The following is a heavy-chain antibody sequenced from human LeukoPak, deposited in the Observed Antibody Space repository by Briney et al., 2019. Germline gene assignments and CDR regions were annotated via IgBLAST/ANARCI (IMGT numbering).Heavy chain of an antibody. CDR2: IKQDGSEK. D-gene: IGHD3-10*01. Sequence: GGSLRLSCAASGFTFSSSWMNWVRQAPGKGLEWVANIKQDGSEKYYVDSVKGRFTISRDNAKNSLYLQMSSLRAEDTAVYYCARDLGSPPPFYGMDVWGQGTTVTVSS. J-gene: IGHJ6*02. CDR1: GFTFSSSW. V-gene: IGHV3-7*01. CDR3: ARDLGSPPPFYGMDV.